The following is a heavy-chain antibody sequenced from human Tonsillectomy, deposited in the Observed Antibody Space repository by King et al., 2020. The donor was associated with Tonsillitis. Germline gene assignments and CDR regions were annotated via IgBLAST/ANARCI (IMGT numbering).Heavy chain of an antibody. D-gene: IGHD7-27*01. Sequence: VQLVESGGGVVQPGRSLRLSCAASGFTFSSYAMHWVRQAPGKGLEWVAVISYDGSNKYYADSVKGRFTISRDNSKNTLYLQMNSLRAEDTAVYYCARGYSGDVGYWGQGTLVTVSS. J-gene: IGHJ4*02. CDR2: ISYDGSNK. CDR1: GFTFSSYA. V-gene: IGHV3-30-3*01. CDR3: ARGYSGDVGY.